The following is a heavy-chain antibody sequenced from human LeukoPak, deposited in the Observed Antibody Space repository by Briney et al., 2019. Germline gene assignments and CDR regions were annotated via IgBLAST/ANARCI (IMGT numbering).Heavy chain of an antibody. D-gene: IGHD6-19*01. J-gene: IGHJ4*02. CDR1: GFTISSHE. Sequence: PGGSLRLSCAASGFTISSHEMNWVRQAPGKGLEWVSYISSSDSTIYYADSVKGRVTISRDNAKNSLYLQMNGLRAEDTAVYYCVRVLYSSGLHYWGQGTLVTASS. V-gene: IGHV3-48*03. CDR2: ISSSDSTI. CDR3: VRVLYSSGLHY.